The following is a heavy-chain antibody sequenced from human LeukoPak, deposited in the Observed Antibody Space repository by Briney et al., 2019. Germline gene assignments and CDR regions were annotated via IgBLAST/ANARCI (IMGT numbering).Heavy chain of an antibody. CDR1: GFTFSSYA. D-gene: IGHD2-21*02. CDR3: AKRVVTAISGNYYYGMDV. Sequence: GGSLRLSCVASGFTFSSYAMSWVRQAPGKGLEWVSAISGSGGSTYYADSVKGRFTISRDNSKNTLYLQMNSLRAEDTAVYYCAKRVVTAISGNYYYGMDVWGQGTTVTVSS. J-gene: IGHJ6*02. V-gene: IGHV3-23*01. CDR2: ISGSGGST.